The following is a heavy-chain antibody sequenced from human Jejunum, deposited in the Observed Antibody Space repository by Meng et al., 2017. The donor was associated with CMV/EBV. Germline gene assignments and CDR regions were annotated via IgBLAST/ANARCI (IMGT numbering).Heavy chain of an antibody. V-gene: IGHV3-30*02. CDR1: GFSFSSFG. CDR3: ANFPSSAYYSEMDV. Sequence: GFSFSSFGMHWVRQAPGQGLEWVAFTRYDGENKYYADSVKGRFTISKDNSKNMLFLHMTSLRPEDTAVYYCANFPSSAYYSEMDVWGQGTTVTVSS. D-gene: IGHD1-26*01. J-gene: IGHJ6*02. CDR2: TRYDGENK.